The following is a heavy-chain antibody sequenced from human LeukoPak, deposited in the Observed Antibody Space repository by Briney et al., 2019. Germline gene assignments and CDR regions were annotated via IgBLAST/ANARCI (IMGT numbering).Heavy chain of an antibody. CDR2: ISYDGSNK. D-gene: IGHD5-24*01. V-gene: IGHV3-30*04. Sequence: GRSLRLSCAASGFTFSSYAMHWVRQAPGKGLEWVAVISYDGSNKYYADSVRGRFTISRDNSKNTLYLQMNSLRAEDTAVYYCARHMERWQQFTRSLDYWGQGTLVTVSS. J-gene: IGHJ4*02. CDR3: ARHMERWQQFTRSLDY. CDR1: GFTFSSYA.